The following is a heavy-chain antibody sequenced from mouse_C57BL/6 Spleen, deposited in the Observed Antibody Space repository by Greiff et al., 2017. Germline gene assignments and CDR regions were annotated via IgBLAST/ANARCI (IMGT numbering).Heavy chain of an antibody. J-gene: IGHJ4*01. CDR3: ARLDYGNTRDY. CDR1: GYTFTSYW. V-gene: IGHV1-61*01. D-gene: IGHD2-1*01. Sequence: VQLQPSWAELVRPGSSVKLSCKASGYTFTSYWMDWVKQRPGQGLEWIGNIYPSDSETHYNQKFKDKATLTVDKSSSTAYMQLSSLTSEDSAVYYCARLDYGNTRDYWGQGTSVTVSS. CDR2: IYPSDSET.